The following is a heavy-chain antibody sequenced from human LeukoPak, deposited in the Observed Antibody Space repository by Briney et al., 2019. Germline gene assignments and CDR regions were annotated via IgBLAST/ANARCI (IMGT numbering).Heavy chain of an antibody. CDR3: ARNFVDIVGVVDY. V-gene: IGHV4-59*01. Sequence: SETLSLTCIVSGGFISGYYWAWIRQPPGKGLEGIGYIYYSENTNYNPSLKSRVIISVDTSKNQFSLKLSSVTAADTAVYYCARNFVDIVGVVDYWGQGTLVTVSS. CDR2: IYYSENT. CDR1: GGFISGYY. D-gene: IGHD1-26*01. J-gene: IGHJ4*02.